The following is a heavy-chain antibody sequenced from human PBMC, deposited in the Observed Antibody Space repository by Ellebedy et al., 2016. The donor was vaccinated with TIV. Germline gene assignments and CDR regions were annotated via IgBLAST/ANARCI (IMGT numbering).Heavy chain of an antibody. V-gene: IGHV3-69-1*01. Sequence: GESLKISCAASGFTLSDFGMTWVRQAPGKGLEWVSHVNSGEAKSYADSVTGRFTISRDNAKNSLYLQMNSLRAEDTAVYYCTRDPDGDYDFDYWGQGTLVTVSS. CDR3: TRDPDGDYDFDY. D-gene: IGHD4-17*01. CDR2: VNSGEAK. J-gene: IGHJ4*02. CDR1: GFTLSDFG.